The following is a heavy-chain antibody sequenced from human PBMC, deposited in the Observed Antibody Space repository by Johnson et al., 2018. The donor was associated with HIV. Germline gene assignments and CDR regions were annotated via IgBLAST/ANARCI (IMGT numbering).Heavy chain of an antibody. D-gene: IGHD3-3*01. CDR3: ARDNGDTIFGVVIREGAFDI. CDR1: GFTFEDYA. Sequence: QLVESGGGLVKPGGSLRLSCVASGFTFEDYAMHWVRQAPGKGLEWVSGISWNSGSIGYADSVKGRFTISSDNAKNSLYLQMNSLRAEDTAVYYCARDNGDTIFGVVIREGAFDIWGQGTMVTVSS. J-gene: IGHJ3*02. V-gene: IGHV3-9*01. CDR2: ISWNSGSI.